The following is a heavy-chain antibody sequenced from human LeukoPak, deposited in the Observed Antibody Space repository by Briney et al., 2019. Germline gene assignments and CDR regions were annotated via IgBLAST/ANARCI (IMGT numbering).Heavy chain of an antibody. V-gene: IGHV4-34*01. CDR3: ASVYIAAAGTEGTAYFDY. Sequence: TSETLSLTCAVYGGSFSGYYWSWIRQPPGKGLEWIGEINHSGSTNYNPSLKSRVTISVDTSKNQFSLKLSSVTAADTAVYYCASVYIAAAGTEGTAYFDYWGQGTLVTVSS. D-gene: IGHD6-13*01. CDR2: INHSGST. CDR1: GGSFSGYY. J-gene: IGHJ4*02.